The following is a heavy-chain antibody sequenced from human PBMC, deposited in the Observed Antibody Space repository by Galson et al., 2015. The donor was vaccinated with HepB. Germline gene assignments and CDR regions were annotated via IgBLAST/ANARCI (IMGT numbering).Heavy chain of an antibody. J-gene: IGHJ4*02. D-gene: IGHD2-15*01. CDR3: ARDVLADYCSGGSCYSGFDY. CDR2: ISYDGSNK. V-gene: IGHV3-30-3*01. Sequence: SLRLSCAASGFTFSSYAMHWVRQAPGKGLEWVAVISYDGSNKYYADSVKGRFTISRDNSKNTLYLQMNSLGAEDTAVYYCARDVLADYCSGGSCYSGFDYWGQGTLVTVSS. CDR1: GFTFSSYA.